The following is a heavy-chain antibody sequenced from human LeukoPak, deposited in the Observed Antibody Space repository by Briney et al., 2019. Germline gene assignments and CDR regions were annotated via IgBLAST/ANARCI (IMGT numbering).Heavy chain of an antibody. CDR2: IKISGGSS. CDR3: ARTYCSGGSCYFPFDY. D-gene: IGHD2-15*01. CDR1: GYTFASYH. Sequence: ASVKVSCKTSGYTFASYHIHWVRQAPGQGLEWMGIIKISGGSSTYAQKLQGRVTMTTDTSTSTAYMELRSLRSDDTAVYYCARTYCSGGSCYFPFDYWGQGTLVTVSS. V-gene: IGHV1-46*01. J-gene: IGHJ4*02.